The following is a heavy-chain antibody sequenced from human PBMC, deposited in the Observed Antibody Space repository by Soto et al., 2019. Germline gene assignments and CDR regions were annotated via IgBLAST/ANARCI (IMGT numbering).Heavy chain of an antibody. CDR3: AKVQRFLEWLLNFDY. J-gene: IGHJ4*02. V-gene: IGHV1-18*01. CDR2: ISAYNGNT. CDR1: GYTFTSYG. D-gene: IGHD3-3*01. Sequence: ASVKVSCKASGYTFTSYGISWVRQAPGQGLEWMGWISAYNGNTNYAQKLQGRVTMTTDTSTSTAYMELRSLRAEDTAVYYCAKVQRFLEWLLNFDYWGQGTLVTVSS.